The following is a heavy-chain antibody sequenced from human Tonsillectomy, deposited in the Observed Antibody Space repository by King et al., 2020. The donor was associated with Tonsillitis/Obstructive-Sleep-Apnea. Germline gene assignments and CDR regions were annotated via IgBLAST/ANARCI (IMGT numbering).Heavy chain of an antibody. CDR2: ILYDGSNK. CDR3: ARDWVGYCSGGSCYSDAFDI. D-gene: IGHD2-15*01. CDR1: GFTFSSYG. V-gene: IGHV3-33*01. J-gene: IGHJ3*02. Sequence: VQLVQSGGGVVQPGRSLRLSCAASGFTFSSYGMHWVRQAPGKGREWGAVILYDGSNKYYADSVKGRFTISRDNSKNTLFLQMNSLRAEDTAVYYCARDWVGYCSGGSCYSDAFDIWGQGTMVPSLQ.